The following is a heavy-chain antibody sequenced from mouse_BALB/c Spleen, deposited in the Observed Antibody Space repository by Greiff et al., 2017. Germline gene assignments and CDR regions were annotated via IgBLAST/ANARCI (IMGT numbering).Heavy chain of an antibody. D-gene: IGHD2-4*01. CDR1: GYSITSGYY. CDR3: ARSMITYAMDY. V-gene: IGHV3-6*02. CDR2: ISYDGSN. Sequence: EVKLVESGPGLVKPSQSLSLTCSVTGYSITSGYYWNWIRQFPGNKLEWMGYISYDGSNNYNPSLKNRISITRDTSKNQFFLKLNSVTTEDTATYYCARSMITYAMDYWGQGTSVTVSS. J-gene: IGHJ4*01.